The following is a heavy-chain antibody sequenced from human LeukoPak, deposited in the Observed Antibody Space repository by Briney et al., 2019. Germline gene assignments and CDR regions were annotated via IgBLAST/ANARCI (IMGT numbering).Heavy chain of an antibody. J-gene: IGHJ5*02. CDR1: GGSISSYF. Sequence: SETLSLTCNVSGGSISSYFWSWIRQPPGKGLEWIGSMCYSGSTFYNQSLKSRVTLYEDTSKNQFSLKLSSVTAADTAVYYCARRENYIPEDWFDPWGQGTMVTVSS. CDR3: ARRENYIPEDWFDP. V-gene: IGHV4-59*05. D-gene: IGHD5-24*01. CDR2: MCYSGST.